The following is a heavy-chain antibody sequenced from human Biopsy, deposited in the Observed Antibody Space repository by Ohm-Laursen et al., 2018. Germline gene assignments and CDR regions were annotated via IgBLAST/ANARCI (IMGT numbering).Heavy chain of an antibody. CDR1: GGSFSGTY. V-gene: IGHV4-34*01. Sequence: GTLSLTCTVSGGSFSGTYWSWIRQTPGQGLEWIGEINHSGSTKYNPSFESRVTISVDTSKNQFSLNLFSVTAADAARYFCARGEYYAYWSGARKLNYFDYWGQGTLVIVSS. D-gene: IGHD3-3*01. CDR2: INHSGST. CDR3: ARGEYYAYWSGARKLNYFDY. J-gene: IGHJ4*02.